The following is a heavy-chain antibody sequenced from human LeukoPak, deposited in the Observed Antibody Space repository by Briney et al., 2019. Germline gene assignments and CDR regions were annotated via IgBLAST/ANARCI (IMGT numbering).Heavy chain of an antibody. CDR3: ARDQPFPIAMAGKFHYFDY. D-gene: IGHD6-19*01. J-gene: IGHJ4*02. Sequence: ASVKVSFKASGYTFTSYGISWVRQAPAQGLGWMGWINAYNGNTKYAQKLHGRVTMTTDTSTSTAYMELRSLRSDDTAVYYCARDQPFPIAMAGKFHYFDYWGQGTLVTASS. V-gene: IGHV1-18*01. CDR2: INAYNGNT. CDR1: GYTFTSYG.